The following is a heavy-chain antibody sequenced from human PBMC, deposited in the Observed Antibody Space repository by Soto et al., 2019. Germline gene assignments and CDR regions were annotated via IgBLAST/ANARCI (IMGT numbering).Heavy chain of an antibody. D-gene: IGHD3-10*01. Sequence: ASVKVSCKASGYTFTSYGISWVRQAPGQGLEWMGWISAYNGNTNYAQKLQGRVTMTTDTSTSTAYMELRSLRSDDTAVCYCARDEALNYYGSGSSSDYWGQGTLVTVSS. V-gene: IGHV1-18*01. CDR2: ISAYNGNT. CDR3: ARDEALNYYGSGSSSDY. J-gene: IGHJ4*02. CDR1: GYTFTSYG.